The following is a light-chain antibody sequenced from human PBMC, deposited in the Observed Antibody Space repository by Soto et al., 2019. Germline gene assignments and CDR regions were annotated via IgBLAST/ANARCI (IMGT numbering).Light chain of an antibody. CDR1: QNIDSY. V-gene: IGKV1-39*01. J-gene: IGKJ2*01. CDR3: QQSYTTPYT. CDR2: AAS. Sequence: DIPMTQSPSSLSVSLGDRVTITCRASQNIDSYLNWYQQKPGKAPKLLIYAASSLQSGVPSGFSGSGSGTDFTLTISSLHPEDFANYYCQQSYTTPYTFGQGTKLEIK.